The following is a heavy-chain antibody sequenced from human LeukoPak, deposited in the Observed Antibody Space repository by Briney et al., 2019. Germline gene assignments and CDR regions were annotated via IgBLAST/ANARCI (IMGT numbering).Heavy chain of an antibody. D-gene: IGHD3-3*01. J-gene: IGHJ5*02. CDR2: IYHSGST. CDR1: GGSISSGGYY. CDR3: AREHDFWSGYYWFDP. V-gene: IGHV4-30-2*01. Sequence: SQTLSLTCTVSGGSISSGGYYWSWIRQPPGKGLEWIGYIYHSGSTYYNPSLKSRVTISVDTSKNQFSLKLSSVTAADTAVYYCAREHDFWSGYYWFDPWGQGTLVTVSS.